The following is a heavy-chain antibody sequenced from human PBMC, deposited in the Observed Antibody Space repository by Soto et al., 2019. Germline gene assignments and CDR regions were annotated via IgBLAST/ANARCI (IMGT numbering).Heavy chain of an antibody. Sequence: EVQLLESGGGLVQPGGSLRLSCAASGFTFSSYAMRWVRQAPGKGLEWVSAISGSGDSTYYADSVKGRFTTSRDNSKNTLYSQMNRLRAEDTAVYYCARRGSGSYYDYWGQGTLVTVSS. D-gene: IGHD1-26*01. CDR2: ISGSGDST. V-gene: IGHV3-23*01. CDR1: GFTFSSYA. J-gene: IGHJ4*02. CDR3: ARRGSGSYYDY.